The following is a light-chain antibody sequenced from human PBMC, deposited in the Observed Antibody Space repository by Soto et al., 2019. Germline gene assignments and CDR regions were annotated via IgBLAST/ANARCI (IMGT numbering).Light chain of an antibody. J-gene: IGLJ1*01. V-gene: IGLV2-14*03. Sequence: QSVLTQPASVCGSLGQSITISCTGTSSDVGGFDYVSWYHHQPGKAPKLIIYDVTSRPSGVSSHFSGSKSGNTASLTISGLLAEDEADYHCCSYTSSNTYVFGTGTKVTVL. CDR3: CSYTSSNTYV. CDR1: SSDVGGFDY. CDR2: DVT.